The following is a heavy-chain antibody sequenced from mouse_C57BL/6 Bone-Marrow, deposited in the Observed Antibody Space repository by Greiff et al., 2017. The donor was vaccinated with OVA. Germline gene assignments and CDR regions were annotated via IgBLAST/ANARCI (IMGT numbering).Heavy chain of an antibody. CDR1: GFTFSDFY. CDR3: ERDVDDYPYYYAMDY. V-gene: IGHV7-1*01. Sequence: EVKLVESGGGLVQSGRSLRLSCATSGFTFSDFYMEWVRQAPGQGLEWIAASRNKANDYTTEYSASVKGRFIVSRDTSQSILYLQMNALRAEDTAIYYCERDVDDYPYYYAMDYWGQGTSVTVSS. D-gene: IGHD2-4*01. CDR2: SRNKANDYTT. J-gene: IGHJ4*01.